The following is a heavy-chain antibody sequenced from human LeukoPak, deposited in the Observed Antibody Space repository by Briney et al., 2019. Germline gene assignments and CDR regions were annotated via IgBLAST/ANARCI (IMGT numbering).Heavy chain of an antibody. CDR2: INPNSGGT. V-gene: IGHV1-2*02. CDR3: ARGTAVAGTNSIGLDY. CDR1: GYTFTGYY. D-gene: IGHD6-19*01. Sequence: ASVKVSCKASGYTFTGYYMHWVRQAPGQGLEWMGWINPNSGGTNYAQKFQGRVTMTRDTSISTAYMELSRLRSDDTAVYYCARGTAVAGTNSIGLDYWGQGILVTVSS. J-gene: IGHJ4*02.